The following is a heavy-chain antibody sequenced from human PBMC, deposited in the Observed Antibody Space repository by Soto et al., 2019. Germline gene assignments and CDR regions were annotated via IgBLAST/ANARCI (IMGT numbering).Heavy chain of an antibody. CDR1: GFTFSMYW. J-gene: IGHJ4*02. V-gene: IGHV3-74*01. Sequence: PGGSLRLSCAVSGFTFSMYWMHWVRQVPGKGPEWVSRINDDGSSTNYADSVKGRFTISRDNAKNTLYLQMNDLRAEDTAVYYCTRGPRSTSTGTGAFWGQGTLVTVSS. CDR2: INDDGSST. CDR3: TRGPRSTSTGTGAF. D-gene: IGHD1-1*01.